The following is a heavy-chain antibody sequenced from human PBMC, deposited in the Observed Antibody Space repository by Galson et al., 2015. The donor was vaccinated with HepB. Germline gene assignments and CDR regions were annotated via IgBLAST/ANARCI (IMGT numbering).Heavy chain of an antibody. CDR2: IQYGGSNK. CDR1: GFTFSSYG. D-gene: IGHD3-10*01. V-gene: IGHV3-30*02. Sequence: SLRLSCAASGFTFSSYGMHWVRQAPGKGLEWVAFIQYGGSNKYYADSAKGRFTISRDNSKNTVYLQMNSLRAEDTAVYYCAKDPYYYGSGSYSVDYWGQGTLVTVSS. J-gene: IGHJ4*02. CDR3: AKDPYYYGSGSYSVDY.